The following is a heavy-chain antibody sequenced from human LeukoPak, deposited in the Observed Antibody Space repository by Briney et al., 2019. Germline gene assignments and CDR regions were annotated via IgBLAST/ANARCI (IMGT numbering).Heavy chain of an antibody. CDR1: GFTFNTYG. CDR2: ISGSGGST. J-gene: IGHJ4*02. V-gene: IGHV3-23*01. D-gene: IGHD1-26*01. CDR3: AKDRLGAMMYFDF. Sequence: GGSLRLSCAASGFTFNTYGMSWVRQAPGKGLEWVSAISGSGGSTYYADSVKGRVTISRDNSKNTLYLQVNSLRVEDTAVYYCAKDRLGAMMYFDFWGQGTLVTVSS.